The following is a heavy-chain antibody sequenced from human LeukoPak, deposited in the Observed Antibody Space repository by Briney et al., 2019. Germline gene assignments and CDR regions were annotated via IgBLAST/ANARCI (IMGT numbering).Heavy chain of an antibody. V-gene: IGHV3-23*01. J-gene: IGHJ6*04. CDR2: ISASGGTT. CDR1: GFTFSSYT. D-gene: IGHD2-2*01. Sequence: PGGSLRLSCAASGFTFSSYTMRWVCQAPGKGLEWVSVISASGGTTYYAGSVKGRFTISRDNSKNTLYLQMNSLRGEDTAVYYCAKTRPGPAATFYYYGLDVWDKGTTVTVSS. CDR3: AKTRPGPAATFYYYGLDV.